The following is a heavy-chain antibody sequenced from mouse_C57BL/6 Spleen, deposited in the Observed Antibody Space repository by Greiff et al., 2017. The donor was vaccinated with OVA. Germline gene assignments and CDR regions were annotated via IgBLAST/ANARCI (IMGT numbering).Heavy chain of an antibody. D-gene: IGHD2-3*01. CDR2: IDPSDSYT. V-gene: IGHV1-50*01. Sequence: QVQLQQPGAELVKPGASVKLSCKASGYTFTSYWMQWVKQRPGQGLEWIGEIDPSDSYTNYNQKFKGKATLTVDTSSRTADMRLSRLTSGDCDVFYCARNDGYYWYIDVWGTGTTVTVSS. J-gene: IGHJ1*03. CDR1: GYTFTSYW. CDR3: ARNDGYYWYIDV.